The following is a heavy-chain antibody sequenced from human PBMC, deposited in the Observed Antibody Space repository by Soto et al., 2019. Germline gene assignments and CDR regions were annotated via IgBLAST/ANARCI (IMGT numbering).Heavy chain of an antibody. V-gene: IGHV3-30*03. CDR3: ARDRDGDYSDY. Sequence: QVQLVESGGGVVQPGRSLRLSCAASGFTFSSYGMHWVRQAPGKGLEWVAVISYDGSNKYYADSVKGRFTISRDNSKNTLYLQMNSLRAEDTAVYYCARDRDGDYSDYWGQGTLVTVSS. D-gene: IGHD4-17*01. J-gene: IGHJ4*02. CDR2: ISYDGSNK. CDR1: GFTFSSYG.